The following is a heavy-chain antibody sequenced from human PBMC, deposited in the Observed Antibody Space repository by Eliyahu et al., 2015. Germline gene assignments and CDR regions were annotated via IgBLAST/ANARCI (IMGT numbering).Heavy chain of an antibody. CDR1: GFXFDGYV. Sequence: EVQLVESGGGLIQPGRSLRLSCVASGFXFDGYVMHWVRQAPGKAPEWGAGISGDSVSIGYGESVEGRFTISRDNAKNSLYLQMNRLRLEDTALYYCTRAMRGSYRPPEYWGQGTLVTVSS. CDR2: ISGDSVSI. CDR3: TRAMRGSYRPPEY. V-gene: IGHV3-9*01. J-gene: IGHJ4*02. D-gene: IGHD3-16*02.